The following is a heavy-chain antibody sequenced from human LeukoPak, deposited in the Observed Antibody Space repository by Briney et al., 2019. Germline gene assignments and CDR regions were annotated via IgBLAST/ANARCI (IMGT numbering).Heavy chain of an antibody. CDR2: ISDSGAST. CDR1: TFTFSSKA. V-gene: IGHV3-23*01. CDR3: SIPRFRGYGRGNY. Sequence: PGGSLSLSCAAHTFTFSSKAMSWDRQAPGKGLEWVSDISDSGASTYYADSVKGRFTVSRDNSKNTLYLQRNSPRAEDTATYYGSIPRFRGYGRGNYWGQGTLVTVSS. J-gene: IGHJ4*02. D-gene: IGHD5-12*01.